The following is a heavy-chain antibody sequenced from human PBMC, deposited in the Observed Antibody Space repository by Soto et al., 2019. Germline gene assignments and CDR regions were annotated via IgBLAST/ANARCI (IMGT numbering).Heavy chain of an antibody. CDR3: ARVPYYYGSGSYFFDS. V-gene: IGHV4-61*01. D-gene: IGHD3-10*01. CDR1: GGSVNSGSYY. J-gene: IGHJ4*02. CDR2: IYYTGNT. Sequence: LSLTCTVSGGSVNSGSYYWSWIRQPPGKGLEWIGYIYYTGNTNYNPSLKSRVTVSIDTSKNQFSLNLTSLTAADTAVYYCARVPYYYGSGSYFFDSWGQGTLVTVSS.